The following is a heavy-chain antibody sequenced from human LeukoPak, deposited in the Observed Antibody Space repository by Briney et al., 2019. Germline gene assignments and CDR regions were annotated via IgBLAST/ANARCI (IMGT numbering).Heavy chain of an antibody. CDR1: GGTFSSYA. D-gene: IGHD2-15*01. Sequence: GASVKVSCKASGGTFSSYAISWVRQAPGQGLEWMGRIIPILGIANYAQKFQGRVTITADKSTSTAYMELSSLRSEDTAVYYCARRYCSGGSCYHPFDYWDQGTLVTVSS. CDR2: IIPILGIA. V-gene: IGHV1-69*04. CDR3: ARRYCSGGSCYHPFDY. J-gene: IGHJ4*02.